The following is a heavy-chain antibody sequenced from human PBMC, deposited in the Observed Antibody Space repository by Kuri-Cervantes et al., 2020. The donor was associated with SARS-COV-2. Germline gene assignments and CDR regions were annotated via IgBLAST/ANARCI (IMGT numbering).Heavy chain of an antibody. Sequence: GGSLRLSCVASGFTFSSYEMNWVRQAPGKGLEWVSWITTSGSAVYYADSVKGRFTISRDNAKNSLYLQMNSLRADDTALYYCAREGLDSSGYSLGYDWGQGTLVTVSS. CDR1: GFTFSSYE. V-gene: IGHV3-48*03. D-gene: IGHD3-22*01. CDR3: AREGLDSSGYSLGYD. CDR2: ITTSGSAV. J-gene: IGHJ4*02.